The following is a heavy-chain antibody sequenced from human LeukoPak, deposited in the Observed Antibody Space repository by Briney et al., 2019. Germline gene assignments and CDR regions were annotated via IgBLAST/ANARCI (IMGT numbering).Heavy chain of an antibody. V-gene: IGHV3-23*01. D-gene: IGHD6-19*01. J-gene: IGHJ4*02. CDR1: GFTFSSYV. Sequence: PGGSLRLSCAASGFTFSSYVMSWVRQAPGKGLGWVSTVTGSGGSTCYADSVKGRFTISRDNSKNTLYLQMNSLRAEDTAIYYCAKLGGYSSTSSDHWGQGSLVTVSS. CDR2: VTGSGGST. CDR3: AKLGGYSSTSSDH.